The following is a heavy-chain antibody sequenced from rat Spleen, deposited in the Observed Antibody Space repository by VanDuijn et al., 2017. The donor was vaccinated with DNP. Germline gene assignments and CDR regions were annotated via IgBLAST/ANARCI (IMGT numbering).Heavy chain of an antibody. CDR1: GFIISDYY. V-gene: IGHV5-25*01. J-gene: IGHJ3*01. CDR2: ITSSGDNT. Sequence: EVQLVEAGGGLVQPGRSLKLSCAASGFIISDYYMTWFRQVPGKGLDWVASITSSGDNTLYPDSVKGRFTISRDIAKNTLYLQMNSLRSEDTATYFCAIYFYSGDNWFGYWGQGTLVTVSS. D-gene: IGHD1-1*01. CDR3: AIYFYSGDNWFGY.